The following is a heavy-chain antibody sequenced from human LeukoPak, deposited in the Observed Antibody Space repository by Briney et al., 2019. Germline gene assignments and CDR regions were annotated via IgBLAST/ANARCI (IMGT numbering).Heavy chain of an antibody. Sequence: PGGSLRLSCAASGFTFSSYWMHWVRQAPGKGLEWVSSITSGGDYIYYADSVKGRFTTSRDNAKNSLSLQLNSLRVEDTAVYYCARGHYDVLAASYKWTPDYWGQGTLVTVSS. CDR1: GFTFSSYW. J-gene: IGHJ4*02. V-gene: IGHV3-21*01. CDR3: ARGHYDVLAASYKWTPDY. D-gene: IGHD3-9*01. CDR2: ITSGGDYI.